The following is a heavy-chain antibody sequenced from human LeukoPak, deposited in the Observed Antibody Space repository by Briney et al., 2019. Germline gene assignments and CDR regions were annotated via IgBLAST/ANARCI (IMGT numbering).Heavy chain of an antibody. Sequence: GGSLRLSCAASGFTVSSNYMSWVRQAPRKGLEWVSVIYGGGTTYYADSAKGRFTISRDNSKNTLYLQMNSLRAEDTAVYYCARGTSAPWFDCWGQGTLVTVSS. CDR1: GFTVSSNY. CDR2: IYGGGTT. V-gene: IGHV3-66*01. J-gene: IGHJ4*02. CDR3: ARGTSAPWFDC.